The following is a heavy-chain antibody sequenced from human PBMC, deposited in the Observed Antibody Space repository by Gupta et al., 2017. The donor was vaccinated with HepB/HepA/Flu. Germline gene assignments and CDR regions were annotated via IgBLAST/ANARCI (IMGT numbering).Heavy chain of an antibody. Sequence: EVQLLESGGGLVQPGGSLRLSCAASGFTFSSYAMSWVRQAPGKGLEWVSAIRGSGASTYYAVSVKGRFTISRDNSKNTLFLQMNSLRAEDTAVYYCAKNSTSSTADYWGQGTLVTVSS. D-gene: IGHD6-6*01. V-gene: IGHV3-23*01. CDR3: AKNSTSSTADY. CDR2: IRGSGAST. CDR1: GFTFSSYA. J-gene: IGHJ4*02.